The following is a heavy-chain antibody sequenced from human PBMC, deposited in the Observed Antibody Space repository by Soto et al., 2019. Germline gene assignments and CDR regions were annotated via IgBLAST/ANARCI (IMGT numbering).Heavy chain of an antibody. CDR1: GGSISSYY. V-gene: IGHV4-4*07. Sequence: QVQLQESGPGLVKPSETLSLTCTVSGGSISSYYWSWIRQPAGKGLEWIGRIYTSGSTNYNPSLKSRGTMSVDTSKNQFSLKLSSVTAADTAVYYCAREWLDVFWSGPEYYFDYWGQGTLVTVSS. CDR2: IYTSGST. CDR3: AREWLDVFWSGPEYYFDY. J-gene: IGHJ4*02. D-gene: IGHD3-3*01.